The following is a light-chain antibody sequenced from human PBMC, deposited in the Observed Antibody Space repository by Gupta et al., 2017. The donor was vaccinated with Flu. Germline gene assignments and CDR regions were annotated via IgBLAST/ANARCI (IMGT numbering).Light chain of an antibody. J-gene: IGKJ1*01. Sequence: IVMTQSPLPLLVLPGEPAAISCRASQSLLDSNGFNYLDWYVQKSGQSPQLLIYWGSIRDSGVPDRFSGSGSGTDFTLKINRVEAEDVGVYYCMQGLKTPQTFGQGTKVEIK. CDR1: QSLLDSNGFNY. V-gene: IGKV2-28*01. CDR3: MQGLKTPQT. CDR2: WGS.